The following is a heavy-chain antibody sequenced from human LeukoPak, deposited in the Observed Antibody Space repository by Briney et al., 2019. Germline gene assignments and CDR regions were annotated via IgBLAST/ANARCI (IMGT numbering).Heavy chain of an antibody. D-gene: IGHD2-15*01. CDR3: ARMGGLLPLDY. CDR1: GGSISSYY. Sequence: SETLSLTCTVSGGSISSYYWSWIRQPPGKGLEWIGYIYYSGSTNYNPSLKSRVTISVDTSKNQFSLKLSSVTAADTAVYYCARMGGLLPLDYWGQGTLVTVSS. J-gene: IGHJ4*02. CDR2: IYYSGST. V-gene: IGHV4-59*01.